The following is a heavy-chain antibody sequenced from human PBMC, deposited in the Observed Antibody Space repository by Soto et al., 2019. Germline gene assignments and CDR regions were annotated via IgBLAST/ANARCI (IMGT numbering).Heavy chain of an antibody. D-gene: IGHD2-21*02. V-gene: IGHV3-7*03. CDR3: ARARVVVTANDAFDI. Sequence: GGSLRLSCAASGFTFSSYWMSWVRQAPGKGLEWVANIKQDGSEKYYVDSVKGRFTISRDNAKNSLYLQMNSLRAEDTAVYYCARARVVVTANDAFDIWGQGTMVTV. J-gene: IGHJ3*02. CDR2: IKQDGSEK. CDR1: GFTFSSYW.